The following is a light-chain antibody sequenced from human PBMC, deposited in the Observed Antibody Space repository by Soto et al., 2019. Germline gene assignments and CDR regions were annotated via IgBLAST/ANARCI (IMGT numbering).Light chain of an antibody. Sequence: QSVLTQPPSASGSPGQSVTISCTGTTRDVGGYNYVSWYQLHPGKVPKLIISEVNKRPSGVPDRFSGSKSGSTASLTVSGLQAEDEADYFCSSYAGSKNFILFGGGTKVTVL. V-gene: IGLV2-8*01. CDR1: TRDVGGYNY. J-gene: IGLJ2*01. CDR2: EVN. CDR3: SSYAGSKNFIL.